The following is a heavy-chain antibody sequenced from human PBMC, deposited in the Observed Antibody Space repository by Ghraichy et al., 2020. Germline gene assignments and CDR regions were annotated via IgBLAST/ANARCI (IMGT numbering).Heavy chain of an antibody. D-gene: IGHD1-26*01. Sequence: SETLSLTCTVSSGSISSDSYYWVWIRQPPGKGLECIGSIHYSGSTYYNPSLKSRVTISVDTSKILFSLKLPSVTAADTAVYYCARDRGIRSYYREGNDYYHGMDVWGQGTTVAVSS. CDR1: SGSISSDSYY. J-gene: IGHJ6*02. CDR3: ARDRGIRSYYREGNDYYHGMDV. V-gene: IGHV4-39*02. CDR2: IHYSGST.